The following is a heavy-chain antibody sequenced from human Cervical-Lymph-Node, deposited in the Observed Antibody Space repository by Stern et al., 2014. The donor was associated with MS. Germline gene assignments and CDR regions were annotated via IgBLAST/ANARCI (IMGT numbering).Heavy chain of an antibody. Sequence: VKIVEFGAEVKKPGESLKISCNSFGYSFTSFWIGWVREVSGKGMEWMDLIYPGDSDTRYSPSFQGQFTISVNKFIGISYLQWSSLKVSDTAMYYCATLNRGSFDLWGQGTLVIVSS. J-gene: IGHJ4*02. D-gene: IGHD1-14*01. V-gene: IGHV5-51*01. CDR2: IYPGDSDT. CDR3: ATLNRGSFDL. CDR1: GYSFTSFW.